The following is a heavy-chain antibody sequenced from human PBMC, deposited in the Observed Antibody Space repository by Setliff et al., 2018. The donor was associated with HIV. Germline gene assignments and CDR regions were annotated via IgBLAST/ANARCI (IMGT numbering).Heavy chain of an antibody. CDR1: SGSVSGYY. J-gene: IGHJ1*01. V-gene: IGHV4-59*02. Sequence: LSLTCSVSSGSVSGYYWGWIRQPPGKKLEWIGYIHSSGSTIYSASLKSRVSISVDTSKNQFSLKLTSVTAADTAIYYCARAHDIRGFGYNLQHWGQGTLVTVSS. CDR2: IHSSGST. CDR3: ARAHDIRGFGYNLQH. D-gene: IGHD3-22*01.